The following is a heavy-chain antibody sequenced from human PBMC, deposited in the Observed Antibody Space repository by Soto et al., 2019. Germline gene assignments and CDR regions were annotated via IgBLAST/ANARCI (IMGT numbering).Heavy chain of an antibody. V-gene: IGHV3-30*18. Sequence: ESGGGVVQPGRSLRLSCAASGFTFSSYGMHWVRQAPGKGLEWVAVISYDGSNKYYADSVKGRFTISRDNSKNTLYLQMNSLRAEDTAVYYCAKDRGVIYGDYVGLFDYWGQGTLVTVSS. D-gene: IGHD4-17*01. CDR1: GFTFSSYG. J-gene: IGHJ4*02. CDR2: ISYDGSNK. CDR3: AKDRGVIYGDYVGLFDY.